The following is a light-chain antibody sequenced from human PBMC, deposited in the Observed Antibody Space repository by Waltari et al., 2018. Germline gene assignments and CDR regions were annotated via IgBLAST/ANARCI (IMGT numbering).Light chain of an antibody. V-gene: IGLV2-11*01. CDR2: EVS. CDR1: SSDIGGYNY. J-gene: IGLJ2*01. Sequence: QAALTQPRSVSGSPGQSVTISCTGTSSDIGGYNYVSWYQQHPGTAPKLMIYEVSKRPSGASDRFSGSKCGNTASLTISGPQAEDEADYYCCSYAGSYTVVGGGTRLTVL. CDR3: CSYAGSYTV.